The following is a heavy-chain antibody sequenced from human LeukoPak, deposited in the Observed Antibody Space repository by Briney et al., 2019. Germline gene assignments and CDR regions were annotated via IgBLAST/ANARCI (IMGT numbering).Heavy chain of an antibody. Sequence: ASVKVSCKTSGYAFNAYGITWVRQAPGEGLEWMGWISAYNGNTNYAQKLQGRVTMTADASTGTAYMELRSLRSEDTAVYYCARDLSPGPTTGTMDYWGQGTLVTVSS. CDR2: ISAYNGNT. V-gene: IGHV1-18*01. J-gene: IGHJ4*02. D-gene: IGHD1-7*01. CDR1: GYAFNAYG. CDR3: ARDLSPGPTTGTMDY.